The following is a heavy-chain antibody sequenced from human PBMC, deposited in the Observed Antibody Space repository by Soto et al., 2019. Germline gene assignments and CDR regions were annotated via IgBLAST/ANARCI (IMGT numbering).Heavy chain of an antibody. J-gene: IGHJ4*02. D-gene: IGHD6-19*01. CDR3: VQATGWPGFDF. Sequence: EVQLVESGGGLIQPGGSLRLSCAASGFTVSSKYMTWVRQAPGKGLEWVSVIYGGGTTYYADSVKGRFTISRDNSKNTLYLQMNSLTAEDTAVYYCVQATGWPGFDFWGQGTLGTVSS. CDR1: GFTVSSKY. V-gene: IGHV3-53*01. CDR2: IYGGGTT.